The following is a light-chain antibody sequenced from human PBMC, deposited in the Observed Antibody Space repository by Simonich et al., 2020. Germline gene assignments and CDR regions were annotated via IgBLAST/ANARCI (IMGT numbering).Light chain of an antibody. J-gene: IGLJ2*01. V-gene: IGLV1-40*01. CDR1: SSNIGAGYD. Sequence: QSVLTQPPSVSGAPGQRVTISCTGSSSNIGAGYDVHWYQQLPGTAPKLLIYGNINRPSGVPDLFSGSIDSSSNSASLTISGLKTEDEADYYCQSYDSSNVVFGGGTKLTVL. CDR2: GNI. CDR3: QSYDSSNVV.